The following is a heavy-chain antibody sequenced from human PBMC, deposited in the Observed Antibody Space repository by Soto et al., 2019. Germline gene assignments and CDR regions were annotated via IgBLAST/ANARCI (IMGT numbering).Heavy chain of an antibody. J-gene: IGHJ3*02. CDR2: IKQDGSEK. V-gene: IGHV3-7*03. CDR1: KFTFSTYA. Sequence: GGSLRLSCAASKFTFSTYAMTWVRQAPGKGLEWVAKIKQDGSEKYYVNSVKGRFTISRDNAKNSLFLQMNSLRADDTAVYYCARDFTDDAFDIWGQGTMVT. CDR3: ARDFTDDAFDI.